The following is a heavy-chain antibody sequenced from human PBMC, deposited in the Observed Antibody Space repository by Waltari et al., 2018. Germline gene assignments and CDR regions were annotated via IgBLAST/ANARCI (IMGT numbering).Heavy chain of an antibody. CDR1: GLRLSNSW. D-gene: IGHD6-13*01. V-gene: IGHV3-7*01. Sequence: EVQLVESGGGLAQPGGSLSLPCAASGLRLSNSWMTWVRQASGKGPEWVANIKQDGSEKYYMDSVKGRFTISRDNAKNSLYLQMNNLRVEDTAVYYCTRGGRDSSWYWRDWGQGTLVTVSS. CDR2: IKQDGSEK. CDR3: TRGGRDSSWYWRD. J-gene: IGHJ4*02.